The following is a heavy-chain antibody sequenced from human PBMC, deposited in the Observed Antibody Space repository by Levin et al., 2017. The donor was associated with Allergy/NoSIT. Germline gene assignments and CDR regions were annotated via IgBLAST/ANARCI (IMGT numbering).Heavy chain of an antibody. CDR2: INPDSGGT. D-gene: IGHD1-26*01. J-gene: IGHJ4*02. CDR3: ARVIVGAAAFAY. Sequence: ASVKVSCKASGYTFTDYYIHWVRQAPGQGLEWMGWINPDSGGTYYGQKFQGRVTVTRDTSISTAYMEMSRLGSDDTAVYYCARVIVGAAAFAYWGQGTLVTVSS. V-gene: IGHV1-2*02. CDR1: GYTFTDYY.